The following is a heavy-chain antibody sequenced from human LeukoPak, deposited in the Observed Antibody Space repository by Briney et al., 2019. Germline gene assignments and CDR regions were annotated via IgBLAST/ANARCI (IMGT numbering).Heavy chain of an antibody. CDR3: ARGASTLRYFDWLLYDY. CDR1: GGSFSGYY. J-gene: IGHJ4*02. CDR2: INHSGST. Sequence: SETLSLTCAVHGGSFSGYYWSWIRQPPGKGLEWIGEINHSGSTNFNPSLKSRVTISVDTSKNQFSLKLSSVTAADTAVYYCARGASTLRYFDWLLYDYWGQGTLVTVSS. V-gene: IGHV4-34*01. D-gene: IGHD3-9*01.